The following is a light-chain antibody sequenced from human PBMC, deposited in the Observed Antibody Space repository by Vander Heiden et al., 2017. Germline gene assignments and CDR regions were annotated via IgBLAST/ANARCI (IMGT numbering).Light chain of an antibody. Sequence: EVVLTQSPGTLSLSPGKRAPLSCRASHTISSNFLAWYQHQPGRAPKLLIYRASIRATGIPDRFSGSGSGTDFTLTISRLEPEDFAVYYCQQYGHSPYTFGPGTKLQIK. CDR2: RAS. CDR3: QQYGHSPYT. CDR1: HTISSNF. V-gene: IGKV3-20*01. J-gene: IGKJ2*01.